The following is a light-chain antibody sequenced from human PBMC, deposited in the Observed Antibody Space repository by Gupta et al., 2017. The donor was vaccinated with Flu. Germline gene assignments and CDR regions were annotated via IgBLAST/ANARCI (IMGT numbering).Light chain of an antibody. J-gene: IGKJ2*01. Sequence: EIVLTQSPTTLYLSPGDRAILSCRASQSVNIYLAWYKQKPGQPPRLLMFDASKRDAGIPDRFSGSGFGTDFTLTISTREPEDFAVYYCQQRSGLPMYTFGQGTKLE. V-gene: IGKV3-11*01. CDR1: QSVNIY. CDR3: QQRSGLPMYT. CDR2: DAS.